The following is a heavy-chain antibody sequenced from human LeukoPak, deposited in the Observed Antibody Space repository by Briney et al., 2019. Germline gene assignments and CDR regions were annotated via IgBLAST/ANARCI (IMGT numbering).Heavy chain of an antibody. CDR3: AREVRRWTGYALYYFDY. V-gene: IGHV4-59*01. J-gene: IGHJ4*02. CDR2: IYYSGST. D-gene: IGHD3/OR15-3a*01. CDR1: GGSISSYY. Sequence: PSETLSLICTVSGGSISSYYWSWIRQPPGKGLEWIGHIYYSGSTNYNPSLKSRVSISVDTSKNQFSLKLSSVTGADTAVYYCAREVRRWTGYALYYFDYWGQGTLVTVSS.